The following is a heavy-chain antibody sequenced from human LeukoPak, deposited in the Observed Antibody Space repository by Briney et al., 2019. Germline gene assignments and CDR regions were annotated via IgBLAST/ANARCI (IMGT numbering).Heavy chain of an antibody. Sequence: AASVKVSCKASGGTFSSYAISWVRQAPGQGLEWMGGIIPIFGTANYAQKFQGRVTITADESTSTAYMELSSLRSEDTAVYYCARASDFWSGYYVPDYYYYYMDVWGKGTTVTVSS. CDR1: GGTFSSYA. CDR3: ARASDFWSGYYVPDYYYYYMDV. V-gene: IGHV1-69*13. D-gene: IGHD3-3*01. CDR2: IIPIFGTA. J-gene: IGHJ6*03.